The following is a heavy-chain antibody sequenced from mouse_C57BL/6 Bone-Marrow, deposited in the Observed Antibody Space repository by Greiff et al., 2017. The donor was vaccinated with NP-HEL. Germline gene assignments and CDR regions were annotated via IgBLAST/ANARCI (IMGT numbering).Heavy chain of an antibody. V-gene: IGHV14-1*01. CDR2: IDPEDGDT. D-gene: IGHD1-1*01. J-gene: IGHJ1*03. CDR1: GFNIKDYY. Sequence: EVQLQQSGAELVRPGASVKLSCTASGFNIKDYYMHWVKQRPEQGLEWIGRIDPEDGDTEYAPNFQGKATMTADTSSNTAYLQLSSLTSEDTAVYYCTTSYYYGSRYFDVWGTGTTVTVSS. CDR3: TTSYYYGSRYFDV.